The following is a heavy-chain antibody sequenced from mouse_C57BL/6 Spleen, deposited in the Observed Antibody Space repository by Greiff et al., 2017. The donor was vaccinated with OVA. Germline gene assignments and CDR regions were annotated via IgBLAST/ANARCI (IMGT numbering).Heavy chain of an antibody. CDR1: GYTFTDYY. V-gene: IGHV1-34*01. J-gene: IGHJ1*03. D-gene: IGHD2-1*01. CDR2: IYPNNGGN. Sequence: EVQRVESGPELVKPGASVKMSCKASGYTFTDYYMHWVKQSHGKSLEWIGYIYPNNGGNGYNQKFKGTATLTVDTSSSTAYLELRSLTTEDSAVYYCARSEDYYGNYGPRYFDVWGTGTTVTVSS. CDR3: ARSEDYYGNYGPRYFDV.